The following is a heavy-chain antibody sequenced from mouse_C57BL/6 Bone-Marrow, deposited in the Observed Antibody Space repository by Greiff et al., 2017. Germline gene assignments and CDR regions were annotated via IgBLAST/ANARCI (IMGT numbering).Heavy chain of an antibody. D-gene: IGHD2-5*01. CDR3: ARVYYSNYAMDY. Sequence: EVMLVESGGGLVKPGGSLKLSCAASGFTFSDYGMPWVRQAPGKGLAWVAYISSGSSTIYYADTVKGRFTITIDNATNTLFLQMTSLRSEDTAMYYCARVYYSNYAMDYWGQGTSVTVSA. J-gene: IGHJ4*01. CDR2: ISSGSSTI. CDR1: GFTFSDYG. V-gene: IGHV5-17*01.